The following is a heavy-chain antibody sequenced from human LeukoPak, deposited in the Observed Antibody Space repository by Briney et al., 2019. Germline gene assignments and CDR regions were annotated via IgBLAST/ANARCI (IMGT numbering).Heavy chain of an antibody. CDR3: AAGITWSEY. J-gene: IGHJ4*02. CDR2: ISPDGTDK. D-gene: IGHD2-8*02. Sequence: PGRSLRLSCVTSGFSFRSYGMHWVRQAPGKGLEWVALISPDGTDKYFTDSVRGRFTISRDNSRSTLFLQMNSLRVDDTAVYYCAAGITWSEYWGQGTLVTVSP. CDR1: GFSFRSYG. V-gene: IGHV3-33*01.